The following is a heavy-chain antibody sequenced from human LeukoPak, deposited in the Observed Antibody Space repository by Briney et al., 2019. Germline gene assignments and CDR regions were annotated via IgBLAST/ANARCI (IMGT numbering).Heavy chain of an antibody. Sequence: SQTLSLTCTVSGRPINTGGYYWSWIRQDPEEGLEWIGYISYSGSTYYNPPLKSRVTISVDTSKNQFSLKLSSVTAADTAVYYCARVRQQLTYYYYMDVWGKGTTVTVSS. CDR1: GRPINTGGYY. CDR2: ISYSGST. J-gene: IGHJ6*03. V-gene: IGHV4-31*03. CDR3: ARVRQQLTYYYYMDV. D-gene: IGHD6-13*01.